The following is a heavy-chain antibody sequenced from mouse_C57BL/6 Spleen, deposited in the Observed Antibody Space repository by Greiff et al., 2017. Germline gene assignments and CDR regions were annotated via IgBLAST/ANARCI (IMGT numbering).Heavy chain of an antibody. CDR1: GYTFTDYE. J-gene: IGHJ2*01. CDR3: TRGFVTTVPFDY. D-gene: IGHD1-1*01. V-gene: IGHV1-15*01. Sequence: QVQLQQSGAELVRPGASVTLSCKASGYTFTDYEMHWVKQTPVHGLEWIGAIDPETGGTAYNQKFKGKAILTADKSSSTAYMELRSLTSEDSAVYYCTRGFVTTVPFDYWGQGTTLTVSS. CDR2: IDPETGGT.